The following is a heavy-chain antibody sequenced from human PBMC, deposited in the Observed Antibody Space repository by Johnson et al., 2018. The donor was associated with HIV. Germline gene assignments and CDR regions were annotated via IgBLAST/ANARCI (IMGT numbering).Heavy chain of an antibody. V-gene: IGHV3-7*05. J-gene: IGHJ3*02. CDR2: IKEDGSAK. Sequence: MLLVESGGGVVQPGRSLRLSCAASGFTFSNAWMSWVRQAPGKGLEWVANIKEDGSAKYYVDSVRGRFTISRDNAKNSLYLQMNSLRAEDTAVYYCARGWDAFDIWGQGTMVTVSS. CDR3: ARGWDAFDI. D-gene: IGHD5-24*01. CDR1: GFTFSNAW.